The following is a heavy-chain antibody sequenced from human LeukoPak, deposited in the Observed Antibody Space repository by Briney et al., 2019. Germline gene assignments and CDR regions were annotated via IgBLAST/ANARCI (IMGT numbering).Heavy chain of an antibody. CDR2: IRYDGSNK. V-gene: IGHV3-30*02. J-gene: IGHJ4*02. Sequence: PGGSLRLSCAASGFTFSSYGMHWVRQAPGKGLEWVAFIRYDGSNKYYADSVKGRFTISRDNSKNTLYLQMNSLRAEDTAVYYCASSKLLWFGESPGSFDYWGQGTLVTVSS. CDR1: GFTFSSYG. CDR3: ASSKLLWFGESPGSFDY. D-gene: IGHD3-10*01.